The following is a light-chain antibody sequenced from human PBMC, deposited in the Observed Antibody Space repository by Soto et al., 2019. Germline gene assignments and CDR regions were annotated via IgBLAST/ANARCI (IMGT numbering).Light chain of an antibody. CDR3: QQFNSYPYT. CDR2: KAS. CDR1: HSVGTS. V-gene: IGKV1-5*03. Sequence: DMQMTQSPYTLSASVGDRVTSTCRASHSVGTSLAWYQQEPGKAPKLLIYKASTLEGGVPSRFSGSGSGADFTLTISSLQPDDFATYYCQQFNSYPYTFGQGTKLEIK. J-gene: IGKJ2*01.